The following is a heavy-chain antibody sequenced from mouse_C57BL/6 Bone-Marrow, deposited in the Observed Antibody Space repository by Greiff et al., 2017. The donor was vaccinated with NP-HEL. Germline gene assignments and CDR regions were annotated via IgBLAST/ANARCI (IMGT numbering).Heavy chain of an antibody. CDR1: GYTFTSYW. D-gene: IGHD3-3*01. V-gene: IGHV1-52*01. CDR3: ARLGRRRYFDY. J-gene: IGHJ2*01. Sequence: VQLQQPGAELVRPGSSVKLSCKASGYTFTSYWMHWVKQRPIQGLEWIGNIYPSDSETHYNQKFKDKATLTVDKSSSTAYMQLSSLTSEDSAVYYCARLGRRRYFDYWGQGTTLTVSS. CDR2: IYPSDSET.